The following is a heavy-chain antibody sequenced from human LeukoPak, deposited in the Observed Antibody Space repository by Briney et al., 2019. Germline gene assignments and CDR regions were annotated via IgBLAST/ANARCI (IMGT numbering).Heavy chain of an antibody. J-gene: IGHJ4*02. Sequence: KASETLSLTCTVSGGSISSGSYYWGWIRQPPGKGLEWIGIIYYSGSTYYNPSLKSRVTISVDTSKNQFSLKLSSVTAADTAVYYCARRAEYSGSYCAVLDYWGQGTLVTVSS. CDR3: ARRAEYSGSYCAVLDY. CDR2: IYYSGST. D-gene: IGHD1-26*01. V-gene: IGHV4-39*01. CDR1: GGSISSGSYY.